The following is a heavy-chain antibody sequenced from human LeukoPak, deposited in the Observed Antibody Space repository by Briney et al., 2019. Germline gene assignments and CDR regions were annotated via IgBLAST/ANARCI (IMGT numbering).Heavy chain of an antibody. V-gene: IGHV4-39*01. CDR1: GGSISSPTYY. D-gene: IGHD3-22*01. CDR2: IHYSGST. CDR3: ARLGGYYDPPGY. J-gene: IGHJ4*02. Sequence: PSETLSLTCTVSGGSISSPTYYWAWIRQPPGKGLEWIGTIHYSGSTFYNPSLKSRVTISVDTSKNQVSLKLSSETAADTAVYYCARLGGYYDPPGYWGQGTLVTVSS.